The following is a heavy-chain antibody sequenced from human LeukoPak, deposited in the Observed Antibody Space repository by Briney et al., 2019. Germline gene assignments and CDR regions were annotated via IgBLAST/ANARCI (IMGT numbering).Heavy chain of an antibody. CDR1: GGSISSGDYY. J-gene: IGHJ6*02. V-gene: IGHV4-30-4*01. CDR3: ARDPYCSGGSCFYYYYYGMDV. Sequence: SETLSLTCTVSGGSISSGDYYWSWIRQPPGKGLEWIGYIYYSGSTYYNPSLKSRVTISVDTSKNQFSLKLSSVTAADTAVYYCARDPYCSGGSCFYYYYYGMDVWGQGTTVTVSS. D-gene: IGHD2-15*01. CDR2: IYYSGST.